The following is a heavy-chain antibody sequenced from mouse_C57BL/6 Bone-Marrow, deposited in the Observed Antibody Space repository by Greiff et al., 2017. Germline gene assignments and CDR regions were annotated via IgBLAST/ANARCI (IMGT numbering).Heavy chain of an antibody. CDR2: IYPRDGST. CDR1: GYTFPSYD. CDR3: ARDDGNSYGYVDV. V-gene: IGHV1-85*01. D-gene: IGHD1-1*01. J-gene: IGHJ1*03. Sequence: QVQLQQSGPELVKPGASVKLSCKASGYTFPSYDINWVKQRPGQGLEWIGWIYPRDGSTNYNEKFKGKATLTVDKSSSTAYMELYSLTSEDSAVYICARDDGNSYGYVDVWGTGTTVIVSS.